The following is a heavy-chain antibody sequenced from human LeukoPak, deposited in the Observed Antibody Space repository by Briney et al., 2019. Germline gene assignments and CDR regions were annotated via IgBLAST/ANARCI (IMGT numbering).Heavy chain of an antibody. CDR2: ISSSTIYI. CDR1: GFTFSTYT. D-gene: IGHD6-19*01. J-gene: IGHJ4*02. CDR3: AREYSSGWCDF. Sequence: GGSLRLSCAASGFTFSTYTMNWVRQAPGKGLEWVSSISSSTIYIYYADSVKGRFTISRDNAKNSLYLQMSGLRAEDTAIYYCAREYSSGWCDFWGQGTLVTVSS. V-gene: IGHV3-21*01.